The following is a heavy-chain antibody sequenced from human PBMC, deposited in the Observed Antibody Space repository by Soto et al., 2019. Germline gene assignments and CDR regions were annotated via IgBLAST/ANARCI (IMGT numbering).Heavy chain of an antibody. V-gene: IGHV5-51*01. Sequence: PGESLKISCKGSGYSFTSYCIGWVRQMPGKGLEWMGIIYPGDSDTRYSPYFQGQVTISADKSISTAYLQWSSLKASDTAIYYCARHMRGSGWSTFDYWGQGTLVTVSS. CDR2: IYPGDSDT. CDR3: ARHMRGSGWSTFDY. CDR1: GYSFTSYC. J-gene: IGHJ4*02. D-gene: IGHD6-19*01.